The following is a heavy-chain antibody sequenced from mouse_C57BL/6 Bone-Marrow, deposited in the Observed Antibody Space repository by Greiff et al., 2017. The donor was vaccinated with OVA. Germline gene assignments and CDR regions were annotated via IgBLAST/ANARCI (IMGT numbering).Heavy chain of an antibody. CDR1: GFSFNTYA. D-gene: IGHD2-3*01. Sequence: EVHLVESGGGLVQPKGSLKLSCAASGFSFNTYAMNWVRQAPGKGLEWVARIRSKSNNYATYYADSVKDRFTISRDDSESMLYLQMNNLKTEDTAMYYCVRHYDGYGGYAMDYWGQGTSVTVSS. J-gene: IGHJ4*01. CDR2: IRSKSNNYAT. V-gene: IGHV10-1*01. CDR3: VRHYDGYGGYAMDY.